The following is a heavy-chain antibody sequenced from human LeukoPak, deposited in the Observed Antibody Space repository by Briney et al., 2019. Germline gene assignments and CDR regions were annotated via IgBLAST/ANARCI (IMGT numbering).Heavy chain of an antibody. J-gene: IGHJ6*02. CDR1: GYTFTSYD. D-gene: IGHD2-2*02. CDR3: ARGLYCSSTSCYTAKYYYYYYGMDV. Sequence: GASVKVSCKASGYTFTSYDINWVRQATGQGLEGMGWMNPNSGNTGYAQKFQDRVTMTRNTSISTAYMELSSLRSEDTAVYYCARGLYCSSTSCYTAKYYYYYYGMDVWGQGTTVTVSS. V-gene: IGHV1-8*01. CDR2: MNPNSGNT.